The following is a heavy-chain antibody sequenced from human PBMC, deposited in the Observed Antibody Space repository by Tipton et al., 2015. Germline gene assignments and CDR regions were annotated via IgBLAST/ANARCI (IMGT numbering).Heavy chain of an antibody. CDR1: GFTFSNFG. Sequence: SLRLSCAGSGFTFSNFGLHWVRQAPGKGLEWVTVISSDGINKYYAESVKGRFTVSRDNSKNTLHLQMNSLRDEDTALYYCATGYNGDYPFDYWGQGTLVTVSS. J-gene: IGHJ4*02. CDR3: ATGYNGDYPFDY. V-gene: IGHV3-30*01. CDR2: ISSDGINK. D-gene: IGHD4-17*01.